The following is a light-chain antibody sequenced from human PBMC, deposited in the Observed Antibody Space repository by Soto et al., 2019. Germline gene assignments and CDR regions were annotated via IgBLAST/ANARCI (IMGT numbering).Light chain of an antibody. Sequence: QTVVTQEPSFSVSPGRTVTLTCGLSSGSVSTSYYPSWYQQSPGQAPRTLIYSTNTRSSGVPDRFSGSILGNKAALTIKGAQADDESDSYCLLYMGTPIPVFGGGTNVTVL. CDR1: SGSVSTSYY. CDR3: LLYMGTPIPV. J-gene: IGLJ3*02. V-gene: IGLV8-61*01. CDR2: STN.